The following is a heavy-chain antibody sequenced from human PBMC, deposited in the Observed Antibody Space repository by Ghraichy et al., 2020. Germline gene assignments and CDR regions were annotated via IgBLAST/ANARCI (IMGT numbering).Heavy chain of an antibody. V-gene: IGHV3-7*03. Sequence: GSLRLSCTASGFTFRNSWMSWVRQAPEKGLEWVANINNDGKEKYYVDSLKGRFTISRDNGKNSLFLQITSLRVEDTAVYYCARDPKRGALDYWGQGTLVAVSA. J-gene: IGHJ4*02. D-gene: IGHD3-10*01. CDR1: GFTFRNSW. CDR2: INNDGKEK. CDR3: ARDPKRGALDY.